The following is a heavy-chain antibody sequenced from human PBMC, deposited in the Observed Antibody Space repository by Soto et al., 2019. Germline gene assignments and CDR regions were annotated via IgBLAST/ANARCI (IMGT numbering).Heavy chain of an antibody. Sequence: QVQLVQSGAEVKKPGSSVKVSCKVSGGTFSTYTISWVRQAPGQGLEWMGRIIPLFGLPNHAQKFQGRVTITADKSTNTSYLEMTGLRSEDTAVYYCAFDVKTGVGYFDNWGQGTLVTVSS. J-gene: IGHJ4*02. V-gene: IGHV1-69*02. D-gene: IGHD1-26*01. CDR2: IIPLFGLP. CDR1: GGTFSTYT. CDR3: AFDVKTGVGYFDN.